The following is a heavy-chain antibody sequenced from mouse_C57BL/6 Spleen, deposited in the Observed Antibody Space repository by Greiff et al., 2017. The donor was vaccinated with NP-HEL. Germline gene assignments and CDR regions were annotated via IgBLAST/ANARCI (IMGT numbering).Heavy chain of an antibody. V-gene: IGHV5-17*01. J-gene: IGHJ2*01. Sequence: EVHLVESGGGLVKPGGSLKLSCAASGFTFSDYGMHWVRQAPEKGLEWVAYISSGSSTIYYADTVKGQFTISRDNAKNTLFLQMTSLRSEDTAMYYCARRYYGSSPYYFDYWGQSTTLTVSS. CDR1: GFTFSDYG. D-gene: IGHD1-1*01. CDR3: ARRYYGSSPYYFDY. CDR2: ISSGSSTI.